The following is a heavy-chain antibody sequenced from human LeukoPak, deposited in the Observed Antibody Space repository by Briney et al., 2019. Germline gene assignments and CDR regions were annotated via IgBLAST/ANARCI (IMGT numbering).Heavy chain of an antibody. CDR3: ARRRRDGYSRYFDY. V-gene: IGHV4-39*01. CDR1: GASISSSGYY. D-gene: IGHD5-24*01. Sequence: SETLSLTCSVSGASISSSGYYWGWIRQPPGKGLEWIGSIYYSGSTYYNPSLKSRVTISVDTSKSQFSLKLSSVTAADTAVYYCARRRRDGYSRYFDYWGQGTLVTVSS. J-gene: IGHJ4*02. CDR2: IYYSGST.